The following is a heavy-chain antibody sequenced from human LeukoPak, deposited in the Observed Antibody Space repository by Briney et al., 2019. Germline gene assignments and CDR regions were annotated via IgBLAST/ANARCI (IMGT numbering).Heavy chain of an antibody. J-gene: IGHJ6*03. V-gene: IGHV1-69*05. Sequence: SVKVSCKASGGTFISYAISWVRQAPGQGLEWMGGIIPIFGTANYAQKFQGRVTITTDESTSTAYMELSSLRSEDTAVYYCARDSPITMVRGVQRKNYYYCYMDVWGKGTTVTVSS. D-gene: IGHD3-10*01. CDR2: IIPIFGTA. CDR1: GGTFISYA. CDR3: ARDSPITMVRGVQRKNYYYCYMDV.